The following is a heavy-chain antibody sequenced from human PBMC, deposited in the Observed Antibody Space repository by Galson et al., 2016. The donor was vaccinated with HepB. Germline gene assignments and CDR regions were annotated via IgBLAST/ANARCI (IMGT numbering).Heavy chain of an antibody. D-gene: IGHD3-16*01. J-gene: IGHJ4*02. CDR3: AGAFDF. V-gene: IGHV3-30*03. CDR2: ISNDGNNK. Sequence: SLRLSCAVSGFTFNNAWMSWVRQAPGKGLEWVAVISNDGNNKYYADSVKGRFTISRDNSKNMLYLQMNSLRPEDTSLYYCAGAFDFWGQGILVTVSS. CDR1: GFTFNNAW.